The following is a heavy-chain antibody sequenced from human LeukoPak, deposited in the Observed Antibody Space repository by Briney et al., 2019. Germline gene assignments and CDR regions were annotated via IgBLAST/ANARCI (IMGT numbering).Heavy chain of an antibody. CDR2: IYYSGST. CDR1: GGSISSSSYY. CDR3: ARGLMGSGLDAFDI. J-gene: IGHJ3*02. Sequence: SETLSLTCTVSGGSISSSSYYWGWIRQPPGKGLEWIGSIYYSGSTYYNPSLKSRVTISVDTSKNQFSLKLSSVTAADTAVYYCARGLMGSGLDAFDIWGQGTMVTVSS. D-gene: IGHD2-21*01. V-gene: IGHV4-39*07.